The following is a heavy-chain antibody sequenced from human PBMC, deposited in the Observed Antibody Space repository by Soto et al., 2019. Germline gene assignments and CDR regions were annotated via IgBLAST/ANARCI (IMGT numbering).Heavy chain of an antibody. CDR1: GGSITNTKW. D-gene: IGHD1-1*01. Sequence: QVQLQESGPGLVKPSGTLSLSCAVSGGSITNTKWWTWVRQAPGKGLEWIGVSSRSEGSTYHPSLKGRVAMSLDTSNNQFSLRLSSVTAADTAVYYCATQTISYTWDVWGQGTTVTVS. V-gene: IGHV4-4*02. CDR2: SSRSEGS. J-gene: IGHJ6*02. CDR3: ATQTISYTWDV.